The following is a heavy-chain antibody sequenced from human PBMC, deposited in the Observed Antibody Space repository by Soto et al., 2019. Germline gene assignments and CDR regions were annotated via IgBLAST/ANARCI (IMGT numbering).Heavy chain of an antibody. Sequence: GGSLRLSCASSGFTCSSYSMNWVRQAPGKGLEWVAYINSNGSTICYADSVKGRFTISRDNAKNTLYLQMNSLRAEDTAVYYCAGGKGPIDYWGQGTLLTVSS. CDR3: AGGKGPIDY. CDR2: INSNGSTI. J-gene: IGHJ4*02. CDR1: GFTCSSYS. V-gene: IGHV3-48*04. D-gene: IGHD2-15*01.